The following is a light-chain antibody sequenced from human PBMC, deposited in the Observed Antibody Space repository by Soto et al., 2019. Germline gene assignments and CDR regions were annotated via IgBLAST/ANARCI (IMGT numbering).Light chain of an antibody. Sequence: SVLTQPGSVSGSPGQSITISCTGTSSDVGGYNYVSWYQQHPGKAPKLMIFEVSNRPSGVSNRFSGSKSGNTASLTISGLQTEDEADYYCTSYTSSFTHLFGTGTKVTVL. CDR3: TSYTSSFTHL. CDR2: EVS. V-gene: IGLV2-14*01. CDR1: SSDVGGYNY. J-gene: IGLJ1*01.